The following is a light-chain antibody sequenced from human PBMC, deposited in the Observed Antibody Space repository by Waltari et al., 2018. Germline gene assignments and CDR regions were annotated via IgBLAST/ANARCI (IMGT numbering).Light chain of an antibody. CDR2: DAS. J-gene: IGKJ4*01. V-gene: IGKV1-33*01. Sequence: IQMTQSPSSLSASVGDRVTITCQASHDISNYLNWYQQKPGKAPKLLSYDASNLETGVPSRFSGSGSGTDFTFTISSLQPEDIATYYCQQYDNLPLTFGGGTKVEIK. CDR3: QQYDNLPLT. CDR1: HDISNY.